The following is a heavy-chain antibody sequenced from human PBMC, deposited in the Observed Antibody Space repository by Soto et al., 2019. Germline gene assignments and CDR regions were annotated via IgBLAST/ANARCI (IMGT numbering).Heavy chain of an antibody. Sequence: PSGTLSLTCTVSGASISVHSYYWTWIRQPPGKGLEWIGSSYYSGTTYFNPSLKSRATISVDTSKNQFSLRLTSVTAADTAIYYCTRRYNWNDNYFGPRGPGALVTVSS. CDR3: TRRYNWNDNYFGP. CDR1: GASISVHSYY. V-gene: IGHV4-39*01. J-gene: IGHJ5*02. CDR2: SYYSGTT. D-gene: IGHD1-20*01.